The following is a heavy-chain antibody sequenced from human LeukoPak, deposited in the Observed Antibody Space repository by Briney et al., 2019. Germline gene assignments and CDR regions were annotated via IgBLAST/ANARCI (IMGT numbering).Heavy chain of an antibody. CDR3: ANLQVGFLDFDY. V-gene: IGHV3-23*01. Sequence: GGCLRLSCAASGFTFSSYAMSWVRQAPGKGLEWVSAISGSGGSTYYADSVKGRFTISRDNSKNTLYLQMNSLRAEDTAVYYCANLQVGFLDFDYWGQGTLVTVSS. CDR1: GFTFSSYA. CDR2: ISGSGGST. J-gene: IGHJ4*02. D-gene: IGHD3-3*01.